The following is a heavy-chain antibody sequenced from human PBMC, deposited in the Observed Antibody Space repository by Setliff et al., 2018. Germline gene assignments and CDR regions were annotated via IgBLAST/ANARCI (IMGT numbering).Heavy chain of an antibody. V-gene: IGHV4-34*01. D-gene: IGHD3-22*01. CDR1: GGSFNVYF. Sequence: SETLSLTCAVYGGSFNVYFWSWIRQPPGKGLEWIGEISHSGSANYNPSLKSRVTMSVDTSKNQFSLNLNSVTAADTAVYYCVRGSAYSSGSFDCWGQGTLVTVSS. CDR3: VRGSAYSSGSFDC. J-gene: IGHJ4*02. CDR2: ISHSGSA.